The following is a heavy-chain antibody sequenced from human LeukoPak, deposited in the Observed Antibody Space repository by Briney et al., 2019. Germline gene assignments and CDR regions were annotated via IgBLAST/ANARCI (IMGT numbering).Heavy chain of an antibody. CDR3: ARDQEYYYDSSGYYPIDY. V-gene: IGHV1-69*04. D-gene: IGHD3-22*01. J-gene: IGHJ4*02. Sequence: ASVKVSCKASGYTFTGYYMHWVRQAPGQGLEWMGRIIPILGIANYAQKFQGRVTITADKSTSTAYMEPSSLRSEDTAVYYCARDQEYYYDSSGYYPIDYWGQGTLVTVSS. CDR2: IIPILGIA. CDR1: GYTFTGYY.